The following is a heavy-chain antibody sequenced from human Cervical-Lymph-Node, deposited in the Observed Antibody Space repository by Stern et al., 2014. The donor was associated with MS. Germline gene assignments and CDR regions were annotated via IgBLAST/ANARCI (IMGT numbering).Heavy chain of an antibody. CDR1: GFKFSIYW. Sequence: EVQLLESGAELIRPGESLKISCKGSGFKFSIYWIAWVRQMPGKGLEWMGIIYPGDSETRYSPSFQGQVTMSADKSTSPAYLQWSSLNASDTAMYFWARQTAAWASDVWGQGTLVTVSS. CDR3: ARQTAAWASDV. V-gene: IGHV5-51*01. D-gene: IGHD1-14*01. J-gene: IGHJ4*02. CDR2: IYPGDSET.